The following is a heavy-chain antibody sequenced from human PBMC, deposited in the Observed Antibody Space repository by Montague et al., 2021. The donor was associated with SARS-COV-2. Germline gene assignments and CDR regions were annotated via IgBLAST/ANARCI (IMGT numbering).Heavy chain of an antibody. Sequence: SLRLSCAASEFTFSGSPMSWVRQAPGKGLEWVSVIHSGGRSSYYGKSVEGRFTVSRDNSKNTVYLQMNNLRAEDTAVYYCAKVGDLMAGYSLVNLDNWGQGTLVIVSS. CDR1: EFTFSGSP. CDR3: AKVGDLMAGYSLVNLDN. CDR2: IHSGGRSS. J-gene: IGHJ4*02. D-gene: IGHD3-9*01. V-gene: IGHV3-23*03.